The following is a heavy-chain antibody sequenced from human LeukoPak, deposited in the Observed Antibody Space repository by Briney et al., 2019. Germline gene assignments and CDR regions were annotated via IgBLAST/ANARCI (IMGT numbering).Heavy chain of an antibody. CDR3: ARGKSSSPLLYYYYYMDV. Sequence: PGGSLRLSCAAPGFTFSSYTMSWVRQAPGKGLEWVSAISGSGGSTYYADSVKGRFTISRDNSKNTLYLQMNSLRAEDTAVYYCARGKSSSPLLYYYYYMDVWGKGTTVTVSS. CDR2: ISGSGGST. J-gene: IGHJ6*03. D-gene: IGHD6-6*01. V-gene: IGHV3-23*01. CDR1: GFTFSSYT.